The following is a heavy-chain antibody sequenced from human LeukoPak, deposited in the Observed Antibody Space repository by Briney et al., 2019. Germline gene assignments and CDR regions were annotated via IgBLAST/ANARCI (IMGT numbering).Heavy chain of an antibody. CDR2: ISAYNGNT. V-gene: IGHV1-18*01. CDR3: ARDSYGDYWGYYDY. J-gene: IGHJ4*02. Sequence: GASVKVSCKASGYTFTSYGISWVRQAPGQGLEWMGWISAYNGNTNYAQKLQGRVTMTTDTSTSTAYMELRSLRSDDTAVYYCARDSYGDYWGYYDYWGQGTLVTVSS. D-gene: IGHD4-17*01. CDR1: GYTFTSYG.